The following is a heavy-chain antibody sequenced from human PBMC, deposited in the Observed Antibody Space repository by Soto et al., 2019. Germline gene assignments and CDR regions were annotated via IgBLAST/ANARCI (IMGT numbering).Heavy chain of an antibody. CDR2: IYYSGST. D-gene: IGHD3-10*01. V-gene: IGHV4-31*03. CDR3: ARRRRGFGELLPFDY. CDR1: GGSISSGGYY. Sequence: QVQLQESGPGLVKPSQTLSLTCTVSGGSISSGGYYWSWIRQHPGKGLEWIGYIYYSGSTYYTPSLKSRVTISVDTSKNQFSLKLSSVTAADTAVYYCARRRRGFGELLPFDYWGQGTLVTVSS. J-gene: IGHJ4*02.